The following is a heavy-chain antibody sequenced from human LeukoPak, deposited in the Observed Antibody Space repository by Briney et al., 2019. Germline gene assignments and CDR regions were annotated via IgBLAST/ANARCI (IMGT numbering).Heavy chain of an antibody. Sequence: GGSLRLSCAASGFTFSSYSMNWVRQTPGKGLEWVSSISGSGDSTFYADSVKGRFSISRDNSKNTLYLQVNGLRTEDTAVYYCAKDRLLNCRGDCYIFDYWGQGTVVTVSS. D-gene: IGHD2-21*02. J-gene: IGHJ4*02. CDR1: GFTFSSYS. CDR2: ISGSGDST. V-gene: IGHV3-23*01. CDR3: AKDRLLNCRGDCYIFDY.